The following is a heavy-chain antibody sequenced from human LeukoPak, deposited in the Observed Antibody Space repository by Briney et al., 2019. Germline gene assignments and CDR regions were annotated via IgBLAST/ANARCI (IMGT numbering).Heavy chain of an antibody. V-gene: IGHV3-21*01. CDR1: GFTFSSCG. Sequence: GGSLRLSXAAFGFTFSSCGFNWVRQAPGKGLEWVSSIGPTGTDRYYADSVRGRFTISRDNAKNSMYLQMDSLRDEDTAVYYCATETIGRHYDYWGQGTLLTVSS. D-gene: IGHD1-14*01. CDR2: IGPTGTDR. J-gene: IGHJ4*02. CDR3: ATETIGRHYDY.